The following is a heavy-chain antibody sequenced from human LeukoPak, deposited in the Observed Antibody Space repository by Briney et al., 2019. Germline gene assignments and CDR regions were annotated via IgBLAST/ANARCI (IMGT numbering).Heavy chain of an antibody. CDR3: ARDSYYYGSGSFGPAFDI. D-gene: IGHD3-10*01. Sequence: PSETPSLTCAVSGGSISSGGYSWSWIRQPPGKGLEWIGYIYHSGSTYYNPSLKSRVTISVDRSKNQFSLKLSSVTAADTAVYYCARDSYYYGSGSFGPAFDIWGQGTMVTVSS. V-gene: IGHV4-30-2*01. CDR1: GGSISSGGYS. CDR2: IYHSGST. J-gene: IGHJ3*02.